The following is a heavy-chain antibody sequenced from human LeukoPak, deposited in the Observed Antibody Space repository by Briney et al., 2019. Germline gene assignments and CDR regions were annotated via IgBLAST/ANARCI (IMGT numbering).Heavy chain of an antibody. CDR2: IGSDNKP. D-gene: IGHD3-10*02. Sequence: GGSLRLSCEASGFTFSAYVMTWVRKAPGKGLEWVLSIGSDNKPHYSESVKGRFAISRDSSKNTLFLQLHNLSVHDTPLYECARDLHYYVAMYVWGQATTVTVCS. CDR1: GFTFSAYV. V-gene: IGHV3-23*01. CDR3: ARDLHYYVAMYV. J-gene: IGHJ6*02.